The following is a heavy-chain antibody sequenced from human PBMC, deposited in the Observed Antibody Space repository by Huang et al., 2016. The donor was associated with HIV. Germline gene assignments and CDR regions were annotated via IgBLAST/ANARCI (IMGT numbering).Heavy chain of an antibody. J-gene: IGHJ6*02. CDR3: ARLYLYGMDV. CDR1: GYTFTSSG. D-gene: IGHD3-16*02. V-gene: IGHV1-18*04. Sequence: QVQLVQSGAEVKKPGASVKVSCKASGYTFTSSGISWVRQAPGQGLEWMGWISAYNGNTKYAQKLQGRVTMTTDTSTSRVNMEMRGLRSDDTAVYYCARLYLYGMDVWGQGTTVTVSS. CDR2: ISAYNGNT.